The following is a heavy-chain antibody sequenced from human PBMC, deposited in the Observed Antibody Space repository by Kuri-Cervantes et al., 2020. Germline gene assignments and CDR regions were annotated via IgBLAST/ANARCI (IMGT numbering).Heavy chain of an antibody. CDR2: ISSSSSTI. J-gene: IGHJ6*02. CDR1: GSSFTNAW. CDR3: AKDKVPGTRYYGTDV. D-gene: IGHD2-15*01. Sequence: GGSLRLSCVASGSSFTNAWMSWVRQAPGKGLEWVSYISSSSSTIYYADSVKGRFTISRDNAKNSLYLQMNSLSAEDTAVYYCAKDKVPGTRYYGTDVWGQGTTVTVSS. V-gene: IGHV3-48*01.